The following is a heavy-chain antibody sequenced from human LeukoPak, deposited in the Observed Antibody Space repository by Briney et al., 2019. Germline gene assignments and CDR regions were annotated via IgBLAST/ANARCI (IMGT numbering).Heavy chain of an antibody. CDR3: AREDSSSSDFDY. CDR2: IYYSGST. D-gene: IGHD6-13*01. Sequence: SETLSLTCTVSGGSISSYYWSWIRQPPGKGLEWIGSIYYSGSTYYNPSLKSRVTISVDTSKNQFSLKLSSVTAADTAVYYCAREDSSSSDFDYWGQGTLVTVSS. V-gene: IGHV4-59*05. CDR1: GGSISSYY. J-gene: IGHJ4*02.